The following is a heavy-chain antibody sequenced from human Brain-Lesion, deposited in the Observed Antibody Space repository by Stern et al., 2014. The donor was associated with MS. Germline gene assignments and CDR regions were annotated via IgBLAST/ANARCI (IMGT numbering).Heavy chain of an antibody. J-gene: IGHJ5*02. Sequence: VQLVESGPGLVKPSETLSLTCTVAGGSVSSTSYAWAWIRQPPGKGLGWIGTIYYSGTTYYSPSLKSRLTISLDTSKNQFSLQLSSVTAADTAVYYCAGEEDIRYCSGGSCTGNWFDPWGQGTLVTVSS. V-gene: IGHV4-39*01. D-gene: IGHD2-15*01. CDR3: AGEEDIRYCSGGSCTGNWFDP. CDR1: GGSVSSTSYA. CDR2: IYYSGTT.